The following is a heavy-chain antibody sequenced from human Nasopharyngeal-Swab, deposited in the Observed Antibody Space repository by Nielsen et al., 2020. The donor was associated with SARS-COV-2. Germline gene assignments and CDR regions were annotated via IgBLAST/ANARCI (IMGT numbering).Heavy chain of an antibody. V-gene: IGHV7-4-1*02. CDR3: ARDRPTYYYGSGSHWFDP. J-gene: IGHJ5*02. Sequence: ASVKVSCKASGYTFTSYYMHWVRQAPGQGLEWMGWINTNTGNPTYAQGFTGRFVFSLDTSVSTAYLQISSLKAEDTAVYYCARDRPTYYYGSGSHWFDPWGQGTLVTVSS. D-gene: IGHD3-10*01. CDR1: GYTFTSYY. CDR2: INTNTGNP.